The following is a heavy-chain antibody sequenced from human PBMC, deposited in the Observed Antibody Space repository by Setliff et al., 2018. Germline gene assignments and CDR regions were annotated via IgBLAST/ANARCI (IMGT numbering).Heavy chain of an antibody. J-gene: IGHJ3*02. CDR3: ARASGGNSVEDGFDI. CDR1: DYTFTDYG. Sequence: ASVKVSCKASDYTFTDYGIYWVRQAPGQGLEWMGWISAYNGRTNYAEKFHARVTMTTDTATSTAYMELRSLKSDDTAVYCCARASGGNSVEDGFDIWGQGTMVTVSS. V-gene: IGHV1-18*01. CDR2: ISAYNGRT. D-gene: IGHD1-26*01.